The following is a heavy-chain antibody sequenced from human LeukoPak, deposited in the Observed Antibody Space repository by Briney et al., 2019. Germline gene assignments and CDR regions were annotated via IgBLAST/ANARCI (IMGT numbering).Heavy chain of an antibody. CDR2: ISGSGGST. V-gene: IGHV3-23*01. J-gene: IGHJ6*04. CDR1: GFTFSSYS. Sequence: GGSLRLSCAASGFTFSSYSMNWVRQAPGKGLEWVSAISGSGGSTYYADSVKGRFTISRDNSKNTPYLQMNSLRAEDTAVYYCAELGITMIGGVWGKGTTVTISS. D-gene: IGHD3-10*02. CDR3: AELGITMIGGV.